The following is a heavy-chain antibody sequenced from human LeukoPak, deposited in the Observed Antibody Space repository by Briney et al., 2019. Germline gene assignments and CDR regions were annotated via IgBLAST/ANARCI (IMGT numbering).Heavy chain of an antibody. CDR1: GGSISSSSYY. V-gene: IGHV4-39*07. CDR2: IYYSGST. D-gene: IGHD3-10*01. J-gene: IGHJ6*02. Sequence: SETLSLTCTVSGGSISSSSYYWGWIRQPPGKGLEWIGSIYYSGSTYYNPSLKSRVTISVDTSKNQFSLKLSSVTAADTAVYYCARDKFNMVRGVISLPPYYYYYGMDVWGQGTTVTVSS. CDR3: ARDKFNMVRGVISLPPYYYYYGMDV.